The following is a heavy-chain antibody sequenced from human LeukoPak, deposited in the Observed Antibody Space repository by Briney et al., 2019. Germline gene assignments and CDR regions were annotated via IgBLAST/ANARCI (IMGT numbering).Heavy chain of an antibody. V-gene: IGHV1-69*04. CDR1: GGTFSSYA. J-gene: IGHJ6*02. CDR3: ARENDPSDYGMDV. CDR2: IIPIFGIA. D-gene: IGHD1-1*01. Sequence: VASVKVSCKASGGTFSSYAISWVRQAPGRGLEWMGRIIPIFGIANYAQKFQGRVTITADKSTSTAYMELSSLRSEDTAVYYCARENDPSDYGMDVWGQGTTVTVSS.